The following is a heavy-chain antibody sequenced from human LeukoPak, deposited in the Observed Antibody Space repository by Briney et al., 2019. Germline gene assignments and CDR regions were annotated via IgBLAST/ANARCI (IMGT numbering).Heavy chain of an antibody. V-gene: IGHV1-2*02. D-gene: IGHD3-9*01. Sequence: ASVKVSCKASGYTFTSYAISWVRQAPGQGLEWMGWINPNSGGTNYAQKFQGRVTMTRDTSISAAYMELSRLRSDDTAGYYCARGSRPVYNLLTGKRYFDYWGQGTLLTVSS. CDR3: ARGSRPVYNLLTGKRYFDY. CDR2: INPNSGGT. CDR1: GYTFTSYA. J-gene: IGHJ4*02.